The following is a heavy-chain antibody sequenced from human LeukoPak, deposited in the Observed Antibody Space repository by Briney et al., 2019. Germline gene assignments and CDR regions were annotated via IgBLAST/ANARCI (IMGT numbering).Heavy chain of an antibody. D-gene: IGHD2-2*01. CDR3: AGPMGPTAIFGFDY. V-gene: IGHV3-30-3*01. Sequence: GGSLRLSCAASGFTFSTYAMHWDRQAPGKGLEWVAVISYDGSSKYYADSVKGRFTISRDNAKNSLYLQMNSLRAEDTAVYYCAGPMGPTAIFGFDYWGQGTLVTVSS. CDR2: ISYDGSSK. CDR1: GFTFSTYA. J-gene: IGHJ4*02.